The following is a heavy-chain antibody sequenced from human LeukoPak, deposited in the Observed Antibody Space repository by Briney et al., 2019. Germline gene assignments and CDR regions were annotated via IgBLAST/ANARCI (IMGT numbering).Heavy chain of an antibody. V-gene: IGHV3-74*01. Sequence: PGGSLRLSCEASGFTFSSYWMHWVRQAPGKGLVWVSRIDSDGSGTSYADSVKGRFTISRDNAKNTLYLQMNSLRAEDTAVYYCAKVLTPYYYDSSGYYYFGYWGQGTLVTVSS. J-gene: IGHJ4*02. D-gene: IGHD3-22*01. CDR3: AKVLTPYYYDSSGYYYFGY. CDR2: IDSDGSGT. CDR1: GFTFSSYW.